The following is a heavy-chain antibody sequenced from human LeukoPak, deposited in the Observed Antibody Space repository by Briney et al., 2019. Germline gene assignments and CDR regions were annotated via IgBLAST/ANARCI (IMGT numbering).Heavy chain of an antibody. CDR3: AKGGGGFDY. Sequence: PGGSLRLSCAASGFTFDDYTMHWVRQATGRGLEWVSLISWDGGSTYYADSVKGRLTISRDNSKNSRNPQMNSLRTEDTALYCCAKGGGGFDYWGQGTLVTVSS. J-gene: IGHJ4*02. V-gene: IGHV3-43*01. CDR2: ISWDGGST. CDR1: GFTFDDYT. D-gene: IGHD3-16*01.